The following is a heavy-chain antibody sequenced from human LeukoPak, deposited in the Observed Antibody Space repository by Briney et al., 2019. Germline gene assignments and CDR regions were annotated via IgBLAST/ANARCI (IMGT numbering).Heavy chain of an antibody. D-gene: IGHD3-22*01. Sequence: SETLSLTCPVSGGSISSSSYYWGWIRQPPGKGLEWIGSIYYSGSTYYNPSLKSRVTISVDTSKNQFSLKLSSVTAADTAVYYCARLTVNYYDSSCYYYFDYWGQGTLVTVSS. CDR2: IYYSGST. J-gene: IGHJ4*02. CDR1: GGSISSSSYY. V-gene: IGHV4-39*01. CDR3: ARLTVNYYDSSCYYYFDY.